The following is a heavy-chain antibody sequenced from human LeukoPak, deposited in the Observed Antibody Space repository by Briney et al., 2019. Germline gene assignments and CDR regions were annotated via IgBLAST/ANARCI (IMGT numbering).Heavy chain of an antibody. D-gene: IGHD1-26*01. J-gene: IGHJ4*02. V-gene: IGHV1-2*02. CDR2: INPNSGGT. Sequence: ASVKVSCKASGYTFFGYYMYWVRQAPGQGLEWMGWINPNSGGTNYAQKFQGRVTMTRDTSINTAYTELSRLRPDDTAGYYCARDRIGATWGQGTLVTVSS. CDR3: ARDRIGAT. CDR1: GYTFFGYY.